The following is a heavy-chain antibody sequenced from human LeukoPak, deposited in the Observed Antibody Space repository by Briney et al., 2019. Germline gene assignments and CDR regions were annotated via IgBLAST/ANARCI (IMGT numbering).Heavy chain of an antibody. J-gene: IGHJ4*02. CDR3: ATLKRGSVFGYFNF. D-gene: IGHD3-3*01. V-gene: IGHV4-59*11. CDR2: LRDTEST. CDR1: GASISTHY. Sequence: SETLSLTCTVSGASISTHYWSWLRQPPGKELECIAYLRDTESTKDNPSLQSRVALSADTSKNQFSLRLTSVTAADTAIYYCATLKRGSVFGYFNFWDQGLLVTVSS.